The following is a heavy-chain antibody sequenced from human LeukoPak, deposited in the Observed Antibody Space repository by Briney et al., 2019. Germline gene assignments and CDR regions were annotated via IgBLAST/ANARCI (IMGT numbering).Heavy chain of an antibody. CDR3: ARHSATRGSGYNGVGY. D-gene: IGHD5-24*01. Sequence: GESLKISCPGSGYSFPNYWLCWVRQMPGKGLEWVGIIYPDDSDTSYNPSFQGQVTISVDKSISTAYLQWSSLKASDTAMYYCARHSATRGSGYNGVGYWGQGTLVTVSS. J-gene: IGHJ4*02. CDR1: GYSFPNYW. CDR2: IYPDDSDT. V-gene: IGHV5-51*01.